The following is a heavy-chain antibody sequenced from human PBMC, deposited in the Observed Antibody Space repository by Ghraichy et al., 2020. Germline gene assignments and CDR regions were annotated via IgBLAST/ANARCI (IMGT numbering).Heavy chain of an antibody. D-gene: IGHD2-2*01. CDR2: IYSGGST. CDR3: ATAVVPAAIPYYYYGMDV. V-gene: IGHV3-53*01. CDR1: GFTVSSNY. J-gene: IGHJ6*02. Sequence: GGSLRLSCAASGFTVSSNYMSWVRQAPGKGLEWVSVIYSGGSTYYADSVKGRFTISRDNSKNTLYLQMNSLRAEDTAVYYCATAVVPAAIPYYYYGMDVWGQGTTVTVSS.